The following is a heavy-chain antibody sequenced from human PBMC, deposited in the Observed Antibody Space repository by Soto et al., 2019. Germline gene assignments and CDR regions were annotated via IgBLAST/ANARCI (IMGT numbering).Heavy chain of an antibody. J-gene: IGHJ4*02. CDR1: GF. CDR3: AKGLSGHYYDF. Sequence: EVQVLESGGGLVQPGGSLRLSCAASGFMSWVRQAPGKGLEWVSAISDYGANTYYVDSVKGRFTISRDNAKNTLYLQMNSLRAADTAVYYCAKGLSGHYYDFRGQGTLVTVSS. V-gene: IGHV3-23*01. D-gene: IGHD3-3*01. CDR2: ISDYGANT.